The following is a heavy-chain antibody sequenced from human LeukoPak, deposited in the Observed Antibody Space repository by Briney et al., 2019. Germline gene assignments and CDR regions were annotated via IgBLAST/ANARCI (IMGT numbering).Heavy chain of an antibody. Sequence: GGSQRLSCAASGFTFSDYYMSWIRQAPGKGLEWVSFISSSGSIIYYADSVKGRFTISRDNAKNSPYLQMNSLRAEDTAVYYCAAAPNYFDSSGQIVYFQHWGQGTLVTVSS. CDR2: ISSSGSII. CDR3: AAAPNYFDSSGQIVYFQH. D-gene: IGHD3-22*01. CDR1: GFTFSDYY. V-gene: IGHV3-11*01. J-gene: IGHJ1*01.